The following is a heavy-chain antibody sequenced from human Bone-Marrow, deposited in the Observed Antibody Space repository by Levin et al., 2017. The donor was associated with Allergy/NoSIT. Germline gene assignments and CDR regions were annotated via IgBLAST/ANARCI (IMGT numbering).Heavy chain of an antibody. V-gene: IGHV3-7*01. CDR2: IKQDGSEK. J-gene: IGHJ6*02. CDR3: ARRAGSSAWNYYYYGMDV. Sequence: GESLKISCVASGFTFSKYWMTWVRQAPGKGLQWVANIKQDGSEKYYLDSVRGRFTISRDNAKNSLFLEMNSLRAEDTGVYYCARRAGSSAWNYYYYGMDVWGQGTTVTVSS. CDR1: GFTFSKYW. D-gene: IGHD6-19*01.